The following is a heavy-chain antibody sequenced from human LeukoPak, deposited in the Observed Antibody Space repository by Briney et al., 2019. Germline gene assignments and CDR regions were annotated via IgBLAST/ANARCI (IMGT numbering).Heavy chain of an antibody. CDR3: AREGGEDGMDV. V-gene: IGHV4-30-4*01. CDR1: GGSISSGDYY. D-gene: IGHD2-21*01. J-gene: IGHJ6*04. CDR2: IYYSGST. Sequence: PSQTLSLTCTVSGGSISSGDYYWSWIRQPPGKGLEWIGYIYYSGSTYYNPSLKSRVTLSVDTSKNQFSLKLSSVTAADTAVYYCAREGGEDGMDVWGKGTTVTVSS.